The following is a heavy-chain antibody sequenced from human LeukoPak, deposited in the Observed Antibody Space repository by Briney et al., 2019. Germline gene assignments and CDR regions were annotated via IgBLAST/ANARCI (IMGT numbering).Heavy chain of an antibody. Sequence: GSLGLSCAASGFSFRSHWMTWVRQAPGKGLEWVANINQDGREKYYVDSVKGRFTVSRDNTKNSLYLQMNSLPAEDTAVYYCARDNVPAGLALDYWGQGTLATVSS. J-gene: IGHJ4*02. CDR2: INQDGREK. D-gene: IGHD6-19*01. CDR1: GFSFRSHW. CDR3: ARDNVPAGLALDY. V-gene: IGHV3-7*01.